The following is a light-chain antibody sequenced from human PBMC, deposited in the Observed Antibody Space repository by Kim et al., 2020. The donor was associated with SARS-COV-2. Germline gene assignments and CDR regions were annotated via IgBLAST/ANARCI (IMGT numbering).Light chain of an antibody. CDR3: HQFHLYPRT. J-gene: IGKJ1*01. CDR2: AAS. Sequence: DIQLTQSPSFLSASVGDRVTITCRASQDISSDLAWYQQDLGKAPKLLIHAASTLQSGVPSRFSGRGSGTEFTLTISSLQPEDFATYFTHQFHLYPRTFGQGTKMDIK. CDR1: QDISSD. V-gene: IGKV1-9*01.